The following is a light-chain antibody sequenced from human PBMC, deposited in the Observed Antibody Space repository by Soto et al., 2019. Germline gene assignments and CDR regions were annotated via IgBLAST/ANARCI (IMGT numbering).Light chain of an antibody. CDR2: KAS. V-gene: IGKV1-5*03. CDR3: QQYHSSPPWT. J-gene: IGKJ1*01. CDR1: QTIYSW. Sequence: DIQMTQAPSTLSASVGDRVTLTCRASQTIYSWLAWYQQKPGKAPNLLIYKASTLESGAPSRFSGSGSGTEFTLTISSLQPDDLATYYCQQYHSSPPWTFGQGTKVEIK.